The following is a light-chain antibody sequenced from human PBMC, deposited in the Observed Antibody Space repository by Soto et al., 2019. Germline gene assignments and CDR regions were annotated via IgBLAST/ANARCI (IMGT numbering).Light chain of an antibody. CDR2: AAF. CDR3: QQSYALPT. CDR1: QNIDIY. Sequence: DIQLTQSPSSLSASVGDRVTITCRSSQNIDIYLNWYQHKQGKAPKLLIYAAFSLQSGVPSRFSGSGAGTDFTLTISSLQLEDFASYYCQQSYALPTFGQGTKVEVK. J-gene: IGKJ1*01. V-gene: IGKV1-39*01.